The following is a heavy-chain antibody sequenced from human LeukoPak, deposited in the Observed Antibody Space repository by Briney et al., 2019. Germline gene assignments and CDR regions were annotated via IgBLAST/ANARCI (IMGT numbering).Heavy chain of an antibody. CDR3: ARDAGYYDFWSGYYRYNWFDP. D-gene: IGHD3-3*01. J-gene: IGHJ5*02. Sequence: SETLSLTCTVSGGSISSSSYYWGWIRQPPGKGLEWIGSIYYSGSTYYNPSLKSRVTISVDTSKNQFSLKLSSVTAADTAVYYCARDAGYYDFWSGYYRYNWFDPWGQGTLVTVSS. CDR1: GGSISSSSYY. CDR2: IYYSGST. V-gene: IGHV4-39*07.